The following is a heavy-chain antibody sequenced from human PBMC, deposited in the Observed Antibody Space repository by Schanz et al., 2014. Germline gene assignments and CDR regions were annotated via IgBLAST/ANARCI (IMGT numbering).Heavy chain of an antibody. CDR3: AKDLLYGAPMPLNHLDY. V-gene: IGHV3-64*04. J-gene: IGHJ4*02. Sequence: QVQLVESGGGVVQPGRSLRLSCAAYGFTFSSYAMHWVRQASGKGLEYVSAITRSGGGTYYSDSVKGRFTISRDNSKNTLYLQMNSLRAEDTAVYYCAKDLLYGAPMPLNHLDYWGQGTLVTVSS. CDR2: ITRSGGGT. CDR1: GFTFSSYA. D-gene: IGHD2-2*01.